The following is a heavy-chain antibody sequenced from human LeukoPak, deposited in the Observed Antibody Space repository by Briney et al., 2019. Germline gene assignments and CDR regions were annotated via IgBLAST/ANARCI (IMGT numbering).Heavy chain of an antibody. CDR1: GFTFTSSA. D-gene: IGHD6-13*01. V-gene: IGHV1-58*01. J-gene: IGHJ5*02. Sequence: SVKVSCKASGFTFTSSAVQWVRQARGQRLEWIGWVVVGSGNTNYAQKFQERVTITRDMSTSTAYMELSSLRSDDTAVYYCARDSSSWYNWFDPWGQGTLVTVSS. CDR2: VVVGSGNT. CDR3: ARDSSSWYNWFDP.